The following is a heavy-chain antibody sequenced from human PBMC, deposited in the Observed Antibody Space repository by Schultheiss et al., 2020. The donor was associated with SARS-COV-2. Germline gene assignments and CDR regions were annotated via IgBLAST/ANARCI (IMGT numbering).Heavy chain of an antibody. CDR1: GGSISSGDYY. D-gene: IGHD3-22*01. J-gene: IGHJ5*02. CDR2: IYYSGST. V-gene: IGHV4-30-4*08. Sequence: SQTLSLTCTVSGGSISSGDYYWSWIRQHPGKGLEWIGYIYYSGSTYYNPSLKSRVTISVDTSKNQFSLKLSSVTAADTAVYYCARALVDYDSRGRWFDPWGQGTLVTVSS. CDR3: ARALVDYDSRGRWFDP.